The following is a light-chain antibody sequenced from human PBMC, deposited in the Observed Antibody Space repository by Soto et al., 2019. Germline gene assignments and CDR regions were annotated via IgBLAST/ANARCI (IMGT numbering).Light chain of an antibody. V-gene: IGLV2-14*01. J-gene: IGLJ2*01. CDR2: DVS. CDR3: SSYRTSSPAVV. Sequence: QSALTQPASVSGSPGQSITISCTGTSSDVGGYNYVSWYQQHPGKAPKLMIYDVSNRPSGISNRFSGSKSGNTAFLTISGLHAEDEGDYYCSSYRTSSPAVVFGGGTKLTVL. CDR1: SSDVGGYNY.